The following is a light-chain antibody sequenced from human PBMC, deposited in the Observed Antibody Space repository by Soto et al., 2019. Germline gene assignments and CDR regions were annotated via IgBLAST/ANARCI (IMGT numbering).Light chain of an antibody. CDR2: KAS. Sequence: DIQMTQSPSTLSASVGDRVTITCRASQSISSWLAWYQQKPGKAPKLLIYKASSLESGVPSRFSGSGSGKEFTLTISSLQPDDFATYYCQQYNSYWPFGQGNKVEI. CDR1: QSISSW. J-gene: IGKJ1*01. V-gene: IGKV1-5*03. CDR3: QQYNSYWP.